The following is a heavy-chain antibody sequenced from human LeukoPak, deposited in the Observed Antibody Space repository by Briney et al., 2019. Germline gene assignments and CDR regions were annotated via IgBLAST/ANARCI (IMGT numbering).Heavy chain of an antibody. CDR3: TGNYYGSGSYADFDY. CDR1: GFPFSNAW. Sequence: SGGPLRLSCAASGFPFSNAWMSWVRQAPGKGREWVGRIKSKTDGGTTEYAAPVKGRFTISRDDSKNPLYPQMTSLQPEATAVYYCTGNYYGSGSYADFDYWGQGTLVTVSS. V-gene: IGHV3-15*01. D-gene: IGHD3-10*01. CDR2: IKSKTDGGTT. J-gene: IGHJ4*02.